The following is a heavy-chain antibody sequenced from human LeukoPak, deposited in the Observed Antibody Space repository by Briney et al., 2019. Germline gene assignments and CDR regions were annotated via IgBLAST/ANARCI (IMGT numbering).Heavy chain of an antibody. Sequence: GGSLRLSCAASGFTFSSYGMHWVRQAPGKGLEWVAFIRYDGSNKYYADSVKGRFTISRDNPKNTLYLQMNSLRAEDTAVYYCAKTGSVGVPAAIHYWGQGTLVTVSS. J-gene: IGHJ4*02. CDR1: GFTFSSYG. CDR3: AKTGSVGVPAAIHY. D-gene: IGHD2-2*02. V-gene: IGHV3-30*02. CDR2: IRYDGSNK.